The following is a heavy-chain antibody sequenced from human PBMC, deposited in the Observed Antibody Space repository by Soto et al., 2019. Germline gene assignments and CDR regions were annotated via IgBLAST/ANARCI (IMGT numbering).Heavy chain of an antibody. CDR1: GYTFTGYY. CDR2: INPNSGGT. J-gene: IGHJ6*02. Sequence: GASVKVSCKASGYTFTGYYMHWVRQAPGQGLEWMGWINPNSGGTNYAQKFQGWVTMTRDTSISTAYMELSRLRSDDTAVYYCARDPRRYCSGGSCYSRPYGMDVWGQGTTVTVSS. D-gene: IGHD2-15*01. V-gene: IGHV1-2*04. CDR3: ARDPRRYCSGGSCYSRPYGMDV.